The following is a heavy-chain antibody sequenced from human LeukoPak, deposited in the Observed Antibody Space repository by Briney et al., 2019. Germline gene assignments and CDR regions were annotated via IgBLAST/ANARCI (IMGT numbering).Heavy chain of an antibody. J-gene: IGHJ4*02. V-gene: IGHV3-30-3*01. D-gene: IGHD3-3*01. CDR3: ARDAFYYDFWSGYYTLGDYFDY. CDR2: ISYDGSNK. CDR1: GFTFNNYA. Sequence: PGASLRLSCAASGFTFNNYAMSWVRQAPGKGLEWVAVISYDGSNKYYADSVKGRFTISRDNSKNTLYLQMNSLRAEDTAVYYCARDAFYYDFWSGYYTLGDYFDYWGQGTLVTVSS.